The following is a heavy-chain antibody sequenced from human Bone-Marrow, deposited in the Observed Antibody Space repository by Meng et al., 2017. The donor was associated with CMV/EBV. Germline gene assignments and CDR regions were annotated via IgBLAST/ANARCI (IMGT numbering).Heavy chain of an antibody. CDR3: ARDGYYYDSSGYCRAFDI. V-gene: IGHV4-59*01. CDR2: IYYSGST. CDR1: GGSISSYY. D-gene: IGHD3-22*01. Sequence: SETLSLTCTVSGGSISSYYWSWIRQLPGKGLEWIGYIYYSGSTNYNPSLKSRVTISVDTSKNQFSLKLSSVTAADTAVYYCARDGYYYDSSGYCRAFDIWGQGTMVTVSS. J-gene: IGHJ3*02.